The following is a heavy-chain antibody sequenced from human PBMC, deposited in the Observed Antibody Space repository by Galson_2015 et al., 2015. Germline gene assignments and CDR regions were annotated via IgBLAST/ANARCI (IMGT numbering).Heavy chain of an antibody. CDR1: GYTFTSYD. CDR2: MNPISGNT. J-gene: IGHJ5*02. D-gene: IGHD1-7*01. Sequence: SVKVSCKASGYTFTSYDINWVRQATGQGLEWMGWMNPISGNTGYAQKFQGRVTMTRNTSISTAYMELSSLRSEDTAVYYCARDNWNYVNWFDPWGQGTLVTVSS. CDR3: ARDNWNYVNWFDP. V-gene: IGHV1-8*01.